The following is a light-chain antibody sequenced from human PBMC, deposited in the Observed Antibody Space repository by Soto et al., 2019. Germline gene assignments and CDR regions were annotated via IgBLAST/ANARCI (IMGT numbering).Light chain of an antibody. Sequence: QPVLTQPPSVSGAPGQRVTISCTGSSSNIGADYDVHWYLQVPGTAPKLLIYRNTNRPSGVPDRFSGSKSGTSASLAITGLQAEDEADYYCQSYDSSLSGWVFGGGTKLTVL. CDR1: SSNIGADYD. CDR3: QSYDSSLSGWV. CDR2: RNT. J-gene: IGLJ3*02. V-gene: IGLV1-40*01.